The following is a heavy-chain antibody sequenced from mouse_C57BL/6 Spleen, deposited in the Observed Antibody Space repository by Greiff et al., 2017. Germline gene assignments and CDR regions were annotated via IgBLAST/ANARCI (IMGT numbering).Heavy chain of an antibody. Sequence: VQLQQPGAELVKPGASVKLSCKASGYTFTSYWMQWVKQRPGQGLEWIGEIDPSDSYTNYNQKFKGKATLTVDTSSSTAYMQLSSLTSEDSAVYYCARGGYYKRAMDYWGQGTSVTVSS. CDR1: GYTFTSYW. V-gene: IGHV1-50*01. J-gene: IGHJ4*01. CDR2: IDPSDSYT. D-gene: IGHD2-12*01. CDR3: ARGGYYKRAMDY.